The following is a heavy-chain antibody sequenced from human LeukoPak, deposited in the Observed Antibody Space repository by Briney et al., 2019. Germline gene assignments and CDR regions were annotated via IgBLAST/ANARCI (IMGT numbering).Heavy chain of an antibody. CDR2: INPNSGGT. J-gene: IGHJ6*02. V-gene: IGHV1-2*02. CDR3: AMERWIQLWLFDYYYGMDV. Sequence: GASVKVSCKASGYTFTGYYMHWVRQAPGQGLEWMGWINPNSGGTNYAQKFQGRVTMTRDTSISTAYMELSRLRSDDTAVYYCAMERWIQLWLFDYYYGMDVWGQGTTVTVSS. D-gene: IGHD5-18*01. CDR1: GYTFTGYY.